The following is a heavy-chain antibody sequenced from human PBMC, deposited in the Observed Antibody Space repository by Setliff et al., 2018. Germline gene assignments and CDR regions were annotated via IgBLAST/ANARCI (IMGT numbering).Heavy chain of an antibody. D-gene: IGHD3-3*01. CDR2: INHSGST. Sequence: SETLSLTCAVYGGSFSGYYWSWIRQPPGKGLEWIGEINHSGSTNYNPSLRSRVTISVDTSKNQFSLKLSSVTAADTAVYYCARSPITICGVVLHPLDYWGQGTLVTVSS. J-gene: IGHJ4*02. CDR1: GGSFSGYY. V-gene: IGHV4-34*01. CDR3: ARSPITICGVVLHPLDY.